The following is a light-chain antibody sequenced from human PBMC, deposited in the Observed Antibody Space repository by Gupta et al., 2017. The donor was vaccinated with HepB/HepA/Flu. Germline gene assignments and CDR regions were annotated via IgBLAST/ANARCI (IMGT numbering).Light chain of an antibody. V-gene: IGLV1-51*01. J-gene: IGLJ3*02. CDR2: END. CDR3: GTWYSSLRSWV. Sequence: QSVLTQPPSVSAAPGQKVAISCSGSPSNIGNNYVSWYQQFPGTAPQLLIYENDKRPSGIPDRLSGSKSGTSATLAITGLQTGDEANFYCGTWYSSLRSWVFGGGTKVNVL. CDR1: PSNIGNNY.